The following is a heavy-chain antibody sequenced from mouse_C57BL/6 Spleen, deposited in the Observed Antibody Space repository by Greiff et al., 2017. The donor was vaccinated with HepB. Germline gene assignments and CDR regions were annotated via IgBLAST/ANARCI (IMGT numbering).Heavy chain of an antibody. J-gene: IGHJ2*01. V-gene: IGHV1-19*01. Sequence: VQLQQSGPVLVKPGASVKMSCKASGYTFTDYYMNWVKQSHGKSLEWIGVINPYNGGTSYNQKFKGKATLTVDKSSSTAYMELNSLTSEDSAVYYCARRWLQYYFDYWGQGTTLTVSS. CDR2: INPYNGGT. CDR1: GYTFTDYY. D-gene: IGHD2-3*01. CDR3: ARRWLQYYFDY.